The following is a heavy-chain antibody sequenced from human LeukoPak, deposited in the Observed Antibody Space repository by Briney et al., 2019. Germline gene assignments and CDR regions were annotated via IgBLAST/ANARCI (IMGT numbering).Heavy chain of an antibody. CDR3: ARGPDRRIAVAGTRYYYYYMDV. CDR1: GGSISSTSYY. V-gene: IGHV4-39*01. CDR2: IYYSGST. Sequence: SETLSLTCTVSGGSISSTSYYWGWIRQPPGKGLEWIGSIYYSGSTYYSPSLKSRVTISVDTSKNQFSLNLSSVTAADTAVYYCARGPDRRIAVAGTRYYYYYMDVWGKGTTVTVSS. J-gene: IGHJ6*03. D-gene: IGHD6-19*01.